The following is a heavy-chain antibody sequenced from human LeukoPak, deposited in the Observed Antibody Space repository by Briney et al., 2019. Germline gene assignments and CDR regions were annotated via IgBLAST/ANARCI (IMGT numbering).Heavy chain of an antibody. CDR3: ASLKAGIYGLVGYFDY. Sequence: GGSLRLSCAASGFTFDDYGMSWVRQAPGKGLEWVSGINWYGGSTGYADSVKGRFTISRDNAKNSLYLQMNSLRAEDTALYYCASLKAGIYGLVGYFDYWGQGTLVTVSS. CDR1: GFTFDDYG. D-gene: IGHD2-8*02. CDR2: INWYGGST. J-gene: IGHJ4*02. V-gene: IGHV3-20*04.